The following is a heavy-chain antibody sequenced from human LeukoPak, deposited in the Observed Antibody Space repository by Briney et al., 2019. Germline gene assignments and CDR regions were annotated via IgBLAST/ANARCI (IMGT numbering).Heavy chain of an antibody. CDR2: IRYDGSNK. CDR3: AKETNGQWPYYFDY. D-gene: IGHD6-19*01. J-gene: IGHJ4*02. V-gene: IGHV3-30*02. Sequence: GGSLRLSCAASGFTFSSYGMHWVRQAPGKGLEWVAFIRYDGSNKYYADSVKGRFTISRDNSKNTLYLQMNSLRAEDTAVYYCAKETNGQWPYYFDYWGQGTLVTVSS. CDR1: GFTFSSYG.